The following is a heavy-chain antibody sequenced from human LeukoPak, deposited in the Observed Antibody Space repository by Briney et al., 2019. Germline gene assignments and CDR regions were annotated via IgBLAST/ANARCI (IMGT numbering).Heavy chain of an antibody. CDR2: ISAYNGNT. J-gene: IGHJ5*02. CDR1: GYTFTSYG. D-gene: IGHD6-19*01. Sequence: GASVKVSCKASGYTFTSYGISWVRQAPGQGLEWMGWISAYNGNTNYAQKLQGRVTITRDTSASTAYMELSSLRSEDTAVYYCARSSGYSSYRFDPWGQGTLVTVSS. V-gene: IGHV1-18*01. CDR3: ARSSGYSSYRFDP.